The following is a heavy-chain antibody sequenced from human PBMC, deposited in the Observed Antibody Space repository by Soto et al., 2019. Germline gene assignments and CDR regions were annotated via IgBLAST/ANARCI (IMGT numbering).Heavy chain of an antibody. CDR2: IYYSGTT. Sequence: QVQLQESGPGLVKSSETLSLTCSVSGGSISSYYWSWILQPPGKGLEWIGFIYYSGTTSYTPALKSRVTISVDNSQNRFSLKRNSVSAADTAVYYCARGWGNGDYYSYGLDVWGQGTTVTVSS. CDR3: ARGWGNGDYYSYGLDV. V-gene: IGHV4-59*01. J-gene: IGHJ6*02. D-gene: IGHD3-16*01. CDR1: GGSISSYY.